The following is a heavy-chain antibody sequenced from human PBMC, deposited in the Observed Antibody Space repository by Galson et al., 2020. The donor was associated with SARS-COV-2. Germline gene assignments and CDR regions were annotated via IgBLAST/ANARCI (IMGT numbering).Heavy chain of an antibody. V-gene: IGHV4-59*01. Sequence: SKTLSLTCTVSGYSTRNYYWSWIRQPPGKGLEWIGYMIHSGITNYNPALKSQVTMSVDTSKNQFSLRLTSVTAADTAVYYCARLYDHFYYYMDVWGKGTTATVSS. D-gene: IGHD3-3*01. CDR3: ARLYDHFYYYMDV. CDR1: GYSTRNYY. CDR2: MIHSGIT. J-gene: IGHJ6*03.